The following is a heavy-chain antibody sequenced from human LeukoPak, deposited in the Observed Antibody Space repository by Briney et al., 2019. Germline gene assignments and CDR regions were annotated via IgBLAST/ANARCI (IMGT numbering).Heavy chain of an antibody. Sequence: GASVKVSCKASGYTFTSYYMHWVRQAPGQGLEWMGIINPSGGGTTYAQKFQGRVTMTRDTSTSTVYMELSSLRSDDTAVYYCARDQRGYYDTVYWGQGTLVTVSS. J-gene: IGHJ4*02. CDR1: GYTFTSYY. D-gene: IGHD3-22*01. CDR3: ARDQRGYYDTVY. V-gene: IGHV1-46*01. CDR2: INPSGGGT.